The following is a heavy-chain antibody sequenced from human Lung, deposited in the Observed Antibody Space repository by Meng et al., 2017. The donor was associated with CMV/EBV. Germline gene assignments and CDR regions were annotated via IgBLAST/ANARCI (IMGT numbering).Heavy chain of an antibody. CDR3: ARNKEPFDY. CDR2: TSTTGADT. J-gene: IGHJ4*02. CDR1: GFTFRSYA. D-gene: IGHD1/OR15-1a*01. V-gene: IGHV3-23*01. Sequence: EVQLLESGGGLVQPGGSLRLYCVASGFTFRSYAMTWVRQVPGKGLEWVSATSTTGADTYYTGSVQGRFTISRDNSGNTLFLQMNSLRVEDTAVYYCARNKEPFDYWGQGALGTVSS.